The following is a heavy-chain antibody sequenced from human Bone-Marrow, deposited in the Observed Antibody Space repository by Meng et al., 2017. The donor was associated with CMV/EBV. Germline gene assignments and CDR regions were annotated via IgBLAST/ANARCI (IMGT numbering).Heavy chain of an antibody. CDR2: ISIDGNSK. Sequence: GESLKISCAASGFTFSSFAMHWVRQAPGKGLEWVSVISIDGNSKYYADSVKGRFTISRDNSKNTLYLEINSLRAEDTAVYYCVREKGPREALDYWGQGTLVTVPS. CDR1: GFTFSSFA. V-gene: IGHV3-30*04. CDR3: VREKGPREALDY. J-gene: IGHJ4*02.